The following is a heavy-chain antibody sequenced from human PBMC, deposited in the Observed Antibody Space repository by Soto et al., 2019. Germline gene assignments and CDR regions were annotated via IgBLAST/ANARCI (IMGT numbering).Heavy chain of an antibody. CDR1: GFTFNTLA. D-gene: IGHD4-17*01. CDR2: IWYDGSNK. J-gene: IGHJ4*02. CDR3: ARKVDYGDYPWGIDY. V-gene: IGHV3-33*01. Sequence: QVQLVESGGGVVQPGRSLRLSCAASGFTFNTLAMHWVRQAPGKGLEWVALIWYDGSNKYYADSVKGRFTISRDNSQNTVYLQMNSLGADDTAIYYCARKVDYGDYPWGIDYWGQGTLVTVSS.